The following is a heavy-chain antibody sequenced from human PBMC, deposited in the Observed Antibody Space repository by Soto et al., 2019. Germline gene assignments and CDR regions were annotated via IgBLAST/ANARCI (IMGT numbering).Heavy chain of an antibody. CDR1: GYNFSGFW. CDR2: IDNGGTNT. J-gene: IGHJ3*02. CDR3: AKDRGRPDAFNI. V-gene: IGHV3-74*01. Sequence: PGGSLRLSCAGSGYNFSGFWMHWVRQAPGKGLVWVSRIDNGGTNTVYADAVKGRFTISRDNAKNTLYLQMNSLRAEDTAVYYCAKDRGRPDAFNIWGQGTMVTVSS. D-gene: IGHD3-10*01.